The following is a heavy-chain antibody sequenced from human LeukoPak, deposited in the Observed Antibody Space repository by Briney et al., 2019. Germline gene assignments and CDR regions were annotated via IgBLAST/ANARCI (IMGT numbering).Heavy chain of an antibody. Sequence: ASVKVSCKASGYTFTTYYIHWVRQAPGQGLEWMGWISAYSGNTNYAQNLQGRVTMTTDTSTSTAYMELRSLRSDDTAVCYCARAPSTGHGDYGPFYWGQGTLVTVSS. CDR3: ARAPSTGHGDYGPFY. CDR2: ISAYSGNT. J-gene: IGHJ4*02. D-gene: IGHD4-17*01. V-gene: IGHV1-18*04. CDR1: GYTFTTYY.